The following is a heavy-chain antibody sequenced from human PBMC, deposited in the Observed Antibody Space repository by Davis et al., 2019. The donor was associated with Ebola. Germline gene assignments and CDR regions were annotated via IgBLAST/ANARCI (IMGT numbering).Heavy chain of an antibody. V-gene: IGHV4-59*12. CDR2: VYYIGTT. Sequence: MPSETLSLTCSVSGVSLVGDYWTWIRQPPGKGLEWIGDVYYIGTTNYNPFFKSRVTISVYTSRSQFPLKLSSVTAADTAVYYCARVRRGGDYFDYWGQGTLVTVSS. J-gene: IGHJ4*02. CDR1: GVSLVGDY. D-gene: IGHD2-21*01. CDR3: ARVRRGGDYFDY.